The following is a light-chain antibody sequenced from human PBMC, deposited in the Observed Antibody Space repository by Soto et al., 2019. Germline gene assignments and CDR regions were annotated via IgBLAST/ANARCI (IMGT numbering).Light chain of an antibody. V-gene: IGLV2-11*01. CDR1: GSDVGGYNY. Sequence: QSVLTQPRSVSGSPGQSVTISCTGTGSDVGGYNYVSWYQQHPGKAPKLMIYDVSKRPSGVPDRFSGSKSGNTASLTISGLQAEDEADYYCCSYAGSYTFPYVFGTGTKVTVL. CDR3: CSYAGSYTFPYV. J-gene: IGLJ1*01. CDR2: DVS.